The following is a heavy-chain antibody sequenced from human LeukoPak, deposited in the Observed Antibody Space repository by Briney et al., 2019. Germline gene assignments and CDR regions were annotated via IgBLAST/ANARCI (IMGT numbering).Heavy chain of an antibody. J-gene: IGHJ6*03. D-gene: IGHD6-19*01. CDR2: IRYDGSNK. V-gene: IGHV3-30*02. CDR1: GFTFSSYS. Sequence: GGSLRLSCAASGFTFSSYSMNWVRQAPGKGLEWVAFIRYDGSNKYYADSVKGRFTISRDNSKNTLYLQMNSLRAEDTAVYYCARGPSGWYNYYYYYMDVWGKGTTVTISS. CDR3: ARGPSGWYNYYYYYMDV.